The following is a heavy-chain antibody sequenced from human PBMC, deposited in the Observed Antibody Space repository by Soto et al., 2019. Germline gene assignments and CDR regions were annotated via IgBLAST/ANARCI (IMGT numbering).Heavy chain of an antibody. D-gene: IGHD4-17*01. CDR1: GFTFSSYA. Sequence: GGSLRLSCAASGFTFSSYAMSWVRQAPGKGLEWVSAISGSGGSTYYADSVKGRFTISRDNSKNTLYLQMNSLRAEDTAVYYCAKDPHYGDFGDYYYYMDVWGKGTTVTVSS. CDR3: AKDPHYGDFGDYYYYMDV. V-gene: IGHV3-23*01. J-gene: IGHJ6*03. CDR2: ISGSGGST.